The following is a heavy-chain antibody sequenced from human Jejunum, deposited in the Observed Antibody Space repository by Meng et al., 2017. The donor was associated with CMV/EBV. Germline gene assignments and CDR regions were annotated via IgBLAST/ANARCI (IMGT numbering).Heavy chain of an antibody. Sequence: EVQLVESXXGLVQXGGSLRLSCAASGFTFSSHWMHWVRQAPGKGLVWVSRISGDGGSTSYADSVKGRFTISRDNAKNTLYLQMSSLRVEDTAMYYCARGVAESLGWEMGYWGQGTLVTVST. J-gene: IGHJ4*02. CDR2: ISGDGGST. V-gene: IGHV3-74*01. CDR1: GFTFSSHW. D-gene: IGHD1-26*01. CDR3: ARGVAESLGWEMGY.